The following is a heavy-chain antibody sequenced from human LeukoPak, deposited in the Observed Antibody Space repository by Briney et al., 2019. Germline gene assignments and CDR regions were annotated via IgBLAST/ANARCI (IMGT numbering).Heavy chain of an antibody. V-gene: IGHV3-53*01. J-gene: IGHJ6*04. CDR1: GFTVGSNY. D-gene: IGHD2-15*01. CDR2: IYSGGST. CDR3: ARESQGDCSGGSCYSYGMDV. Sequence: SGGSLRLSCAASGFTVGSNYMSWVRQAPGKGLEWVSVIYSGGSTYYADSVKGRFTISRDSSKNTLYLQMNSLRAEDTAVYYCARESQGDCSGGSCYSYGMDVWGKGTTVTVSS.